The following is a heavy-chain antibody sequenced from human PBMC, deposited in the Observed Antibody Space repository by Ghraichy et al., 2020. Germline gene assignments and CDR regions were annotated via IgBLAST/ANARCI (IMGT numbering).Heavy chain of an antibody. CDR3: VRDSTRRDFWNGYAYTAVVDY. CDR1: GFTFSSYS. CDR2: ISSSSTDI. D-gene: IGHD3-3*01. V-gene: IGHV3-48*02. J-gene: IGHJ4*02. Sequence: GGSLRLSCAASGFTFSSYSMNWVRQAPGKGLEWVSFISSSSTDIYYADSVKGRFTISRDNAKNSLYLQMNSLRDEDTAVYYCVRDSTRRDFWNGYAYTAVVDYWGQGTLVTVSS.